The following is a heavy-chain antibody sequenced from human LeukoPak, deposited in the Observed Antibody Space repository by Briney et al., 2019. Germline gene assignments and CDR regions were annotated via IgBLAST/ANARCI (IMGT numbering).Heavy chain of an antibody. V-gene: IGHV3-23*01. J-gene: IGHJ4*02. D-gene: IGHD2/OR15-2a*01. CDR2: ISSSAEST. CDR1: GFTFSSYW. CDR3: ARGYFAFSRYFDY. Sequence: GGSLRLSCAASGFTFSSYWMNWVRQAPGKGLEWVSGISSSAESTYYADSVKGRFTISRDNSENTLYLQMSSLRAEDTAVYFCARGYFAFSRYFDYWGQGTLVTVSS.